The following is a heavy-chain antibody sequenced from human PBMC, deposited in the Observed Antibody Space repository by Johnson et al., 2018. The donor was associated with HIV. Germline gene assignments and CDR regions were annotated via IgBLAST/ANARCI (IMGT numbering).Heavy chain of an antibody. CDR1: GFTFSNYG. V-gene: IGHV3-30*02. CDR3: AKEAPGRWDLPVWAAIDI. J-gene: IGHJ3*02. Sequence: QVQLVESGGGVVQPGRSLRLSCAASGFTFSNYGFHWVRQAPGKGLEWVAFIQYDDNNEYYADSVKGRFTMSRDISKNTVHLQMNSRRVDDTALYYCAKEAPGRWDLPVWAAIDIWGQGTMVTVSS. CDR2: IQYDDNNE. D-gene: IGHD3-16*01.